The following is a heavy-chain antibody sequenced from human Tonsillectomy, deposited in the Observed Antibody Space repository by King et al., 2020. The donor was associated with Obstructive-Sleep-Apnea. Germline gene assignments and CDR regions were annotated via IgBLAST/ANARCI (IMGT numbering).Heavy chain of an antibody. J-gene: IGHJ2*01. V-gene: IGHV4-39*01. CDR1: GGSISSSNYY. Sequence: QLQESGPGLVKPSETLSLTCTVSGGSISSSNYYLGWIRQPPGKGLEWMGSISYTVTAYSSPSLKSRVTISVDTSKNQFSLRLNSVTAADTAVYYCARQAFVVVTTIKSWHFDLWGRGTLVTVSS. D-gene: IGHD2-21*02. CDR2: ISYTVTA. CDR3: ARQAFVVVTTIKSWHFDL.